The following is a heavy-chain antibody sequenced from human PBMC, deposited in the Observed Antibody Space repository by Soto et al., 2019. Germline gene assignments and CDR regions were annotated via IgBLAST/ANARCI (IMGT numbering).Heavy chain of an antibody. V-gene: IGHV4-61*01. Sequence: SDTLSLTCTVSGGSVRSGSYYWSWIRQPPGEGLEWIGYIYYSGSTNYNPSLKSRVTLSVDTSKNQFSLKLTAVTAADTALYDCATFDSYGELDYWGQGTLVTVSS. CDR1: GGSVRSGSYY. CDR3: ATFDSYGELDY. D-gene: IGHD4-17*01. CDR2: IYYSGST. J-gene: IGHJ4*02.